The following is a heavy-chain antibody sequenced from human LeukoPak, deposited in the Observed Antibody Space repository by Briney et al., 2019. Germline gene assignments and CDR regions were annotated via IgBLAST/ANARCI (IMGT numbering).Heavy chain of an antibody. J-gene: IGHJ4*02. V-gene: IGHV1-18*01. CDR1: GYTFTSYG. D-gene: IGHD7-27*01. Sequence: ASVKVSCKASGYTFTSYGISWVRQAPGQGLEWMGWISAYNGNTNYAQKLQGRVTMTTDTSTSTAYMELRSLRSDDTAVYYCARGAPKHLVANWGSAAYFDYWGQGTLVTVSS. CDR3: ARGAPKHLVANWGSAAYFDY. CDR2: ISAYNGNT.